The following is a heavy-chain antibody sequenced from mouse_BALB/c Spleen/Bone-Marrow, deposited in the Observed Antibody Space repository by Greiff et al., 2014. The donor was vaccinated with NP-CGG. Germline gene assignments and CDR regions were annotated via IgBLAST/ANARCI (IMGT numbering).Heavy chain of an antibody. CDR3: TRGRRDAMDY. V-gene: IGHV1S81*02. J-gene: IGHJ4*01. CDR1: GYTFTSYY. Sequence: QVQLKESGAELVKPGASVKLSCKASGYTFTSYYMYWVKQRPGQGLEWIGEINPSNGGTNFNAKFKSKATLTVDKSSSTAYMQLSGLTSEDSAVYYCTRGRRDAMDYWGQGTSVTVSS. CDR2: INPSNGGT.